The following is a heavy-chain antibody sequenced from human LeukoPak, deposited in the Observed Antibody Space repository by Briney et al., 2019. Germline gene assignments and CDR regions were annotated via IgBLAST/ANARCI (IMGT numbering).Heavy chain of an antibody. J-gene: IGHJ3*02. CDR1: GYTFTGYY. CDR3: ARDRRYYDFWSGYYLHDAFDI. D-gene: IGHD3-3*01. Sequence: ASVKVSCKASGYTFTGYYMHWVRQAPGQGLEWMGWINHNSGGTNYAQKFQGRVTMTRDTSISTAYMELSRLRSDDTAVYYCARDRRYYDFWSGYYLHDAFDIWGQGAMVTVSS. CDR2: INHNSGGT. V-gene: IGHV1-2*02.